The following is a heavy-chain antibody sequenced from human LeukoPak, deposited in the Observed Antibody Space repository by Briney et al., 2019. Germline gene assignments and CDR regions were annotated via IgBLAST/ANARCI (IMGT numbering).Heavy chain of an antibody. CDR1: GFTFSSYA. CDR2: ISYDGSNK. V-gene: IGHV3-30-3*01. Sequence: GRSLRLSCAASGFTFSSYAMHWVRQAPGKGLEWVAVISYDGSNKYYADSVKGRFTISRDNSKNTLDLQMNSLRAEDTAVYYCAKDPNGDYIGTFDIWGQGTMVTVSS. J-gene: IGHJ3*02. D-gene: IGHD4-17*01. CDR3: AKDPNGDYIGTFDI.